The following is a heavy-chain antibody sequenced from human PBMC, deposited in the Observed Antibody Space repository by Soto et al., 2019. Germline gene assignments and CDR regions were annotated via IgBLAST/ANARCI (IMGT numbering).Heavy chain of an antibody. D-gene: IGHD2-15*01. CDR3: ARGPGGPDGPGDY. CDR1: GYTXTSYA. J-gene: IGHJ4*02. Sequence: QVXLXQXGXXVXXPXXSXKVSCKASGYTXTSYAMHXVRXXXGQRLEWMGWINAGNGNTKYSQKFQGRVTITRDTSASTAYMELSSLRSEDTAVYYCARGPGGPDGPGDYWGQGTLVTVSS. CDR2: INAGNGNT. V-gene: IGHV1-3*01.